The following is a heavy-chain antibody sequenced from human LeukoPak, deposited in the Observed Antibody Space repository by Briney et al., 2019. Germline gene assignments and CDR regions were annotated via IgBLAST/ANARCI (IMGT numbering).Heavy chain of an antibody. Sequence: ASVKVSCKASGYTFTSYYMHWVRQAPGQGLEWMGIINPSGGSTSYAQKFQGRVTMTRDMSTSTVYMELSSLSSEDTAVYYCARDFVHYYDSSGFKDLGAFDIWGQGTMVTVSS. D-gene: IGHD3-22*01. J-gene: IGHJ3*02. CDR1: GYTFTSYY. CDR2: INPSGGST. V-gene: IGHV1-46*01. CDR3: ARDFVHYYDSSGFKDLGAFDI.